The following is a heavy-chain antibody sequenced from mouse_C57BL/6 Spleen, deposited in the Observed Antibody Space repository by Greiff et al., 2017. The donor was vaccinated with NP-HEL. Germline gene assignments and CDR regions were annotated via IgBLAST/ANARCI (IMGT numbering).Heavy chain of an antibody. Sequence: DVQLQESVAELVRPGASVKLSCTASGFNIKNTYMHWVKQRPEQGLEWIGRIDPANGNTKYAPKFQGKATITADTSSNTAYLQLSSLTSEDTAIYYCASPLSYDPTWFAYWGQGTLVTVSA. J-gene: IGHJ3*01. D-gene: IGHD2-4*01. V-gene: IGHV14-3*01. CDR3: ASPLSYDPTWFAY. CDR1: GFNIKNTY. CDR2: IDPANGNT.